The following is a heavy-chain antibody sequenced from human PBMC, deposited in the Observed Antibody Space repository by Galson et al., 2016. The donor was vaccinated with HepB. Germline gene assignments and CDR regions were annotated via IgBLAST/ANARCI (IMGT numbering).Heavy chain of an antibody. CDR1: GGSISGSTYF. Sequence: SETLSLTCTVSGGSISGSTYFWGWIRQPPGKGLEWIGNIHYRGNTYYNPSLKSRVTISVDTSKNQFSQKLSSVTAADTAVYYCARPCHDDSWSGFSNSFRNSYAMDAWGQGTTVTVSS. J-gene: IGHJ6*02. V-gene: IGHV4-39*01. CDR3: ARPCHDDSWSGFSNSFRNSYAMDA. D-gene: IGHD3-3*01. CDR2: IHYRGNT.